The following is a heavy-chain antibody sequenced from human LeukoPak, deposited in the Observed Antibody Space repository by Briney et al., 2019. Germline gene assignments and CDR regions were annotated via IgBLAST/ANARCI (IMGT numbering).Heavy chain of an antibody. Sequence: ASVKVSCKASGYTFTSYGISWVRQAPGQGLEWMGWINPNSGGTNYAQKFQGRVTMTRDTSISTAYMELSRLRSDDTAVYYCARSQRVNYDFWSGYYEGNWFDPWGQGTLVTVSS. CDR2: INPNSGGT. CDR1: GYTFTSYG. D-gene: IGHD3-3*01. J-gene: IGHJ5*02. CDR3: ARSQRVNYDFWSGYYEGNWFDP. V-gene: IGHV1-2*02.